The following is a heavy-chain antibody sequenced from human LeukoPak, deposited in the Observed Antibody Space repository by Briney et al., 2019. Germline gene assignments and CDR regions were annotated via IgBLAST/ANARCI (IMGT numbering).Heavy chain of an antibody. V-gene: IGHV3-21*01. D-gene: IGHD6-13*01. CDR2: ISISSSSI. CDR1: GFTFSSYS. CDR3: ATAAAGRIDY. J-gene: IGHJ4*02. Sequence: PGGSLRLSCAASGFTFSSYSLNWVRQAPGKGLEWVSSISISSSSIYYVDSVKGRFTISRDNAKNPLYLQMNSLRAEDTAVYYCATAAAGRIDYWGQGTLVTVSS.